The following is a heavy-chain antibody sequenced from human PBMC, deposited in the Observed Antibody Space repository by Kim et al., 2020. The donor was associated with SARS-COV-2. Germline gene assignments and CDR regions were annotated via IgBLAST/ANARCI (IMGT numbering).Heavy chain of an antibody. V-gene: IGHV3-7*01. J-gene: IGHJ4*02. D-gene: IGHD6-13*01. CDR3: ATSLTAAGTLDY. Sequence: FYVDSVRGRFTISTDSAKNSVFLQLNSLRAEDTGFYYCATSLTAAGTLDYWGQGTLVTVSS.